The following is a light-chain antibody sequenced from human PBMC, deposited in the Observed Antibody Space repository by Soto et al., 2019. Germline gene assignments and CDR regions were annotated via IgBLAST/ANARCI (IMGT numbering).Light chain of an antibody. J-gene: IGKJ1*01. CDR3: LRYNAFSQT. Sequence: DIQMTQSPSTLSASVGDRVTITCRASQSMNDWLAWYQQKPGKPPKVLIYDASSLQSGVPSRFSGSGSGTEFTLTIGSLQPDDVATYYCLRYNAFSQTFGQGTK. CDR1: QSMNDW. V-gene: IGKV1-5*01. CDR2: DAS.